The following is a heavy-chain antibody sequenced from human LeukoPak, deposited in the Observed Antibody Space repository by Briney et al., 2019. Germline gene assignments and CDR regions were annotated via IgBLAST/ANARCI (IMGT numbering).Heavy chain of an antibody. CDR1: GGSIKSNNW. V-gene: IGHV4-4*02. CDR3: ARALRRGYYDSSGRWSPGY. Sequence: SGTLSLTCAVSGGSIKSNNWWSWVRQPPGKGLEWIGEIYHSGSTNYNPSLESRVTVSVDKSKNQFSLDLSSVTAADTAVYYCARALRRGYYDSSGRWSPGYWGQGTLVTVSS. CDR2: IYHSGST. J-gene: IGHJ4*02. D-gene: IGHD3-22*01.